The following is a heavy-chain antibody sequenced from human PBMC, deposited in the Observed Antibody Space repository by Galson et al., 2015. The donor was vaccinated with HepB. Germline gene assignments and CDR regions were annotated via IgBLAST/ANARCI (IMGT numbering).Heavy chain of an antibody. CDR1: GFTFDDYG. J-gene: IGHJ6*02. V-gene: IGHV3-9*01. CDR2: ISWNSGSI. CDR3: AKDRTDYYYGMDV. Sequence: SLRLSCAASGFTFDDYGMHWVRQVPGKGLEGVSGISWNSGSIKYADSVKGRFTISRDNAKNSLYLQINSLRAADTALYYCAKDRTDYYYGMDVWGQGTTVTVSS.